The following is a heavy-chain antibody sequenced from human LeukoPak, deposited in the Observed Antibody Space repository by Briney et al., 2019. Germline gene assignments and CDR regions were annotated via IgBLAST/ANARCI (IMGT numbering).Heavy chain of an antibody. CDR1: GFTFSSYS. CDR3: ARDLQDYDFWSGYSPPILDV. V-gene: IGHV3-21*01. J-gene: IGHJ6*04. Sequence: PGGSLRLSCAASGFTFSSYSMNWVRQAPGKGLEWVSSISSSSSYIYYADSVKGRFTISRDNAKNSLYLQMNSLRAEDTAVYYCARDLQDYDFWSGYSPPILDVWGKGTTVTVSS. D-gene: IGHD3-3*01. CDR2: ISSSSSYI.